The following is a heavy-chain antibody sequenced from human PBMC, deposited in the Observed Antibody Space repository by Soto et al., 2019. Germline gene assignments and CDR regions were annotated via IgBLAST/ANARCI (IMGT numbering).Heavy chain of an antibody. CDR1: GFTFSTYG. CDR3: ARDASLRSGELCRSDY. Sequence: EVQLVESGGGLVQPGGSLRLSCAASGFTFSTYGMHWVRQAPGKGLEYVSGITPNGGSAYYANSVKGRFTISRDNSKNTLYLQMGSLRPDDMGVYYCARDASLRSGELCRSDYWGQGTLVTVSS. D-gene: IGHD3-10*01. CDR2: ITPNGGSA. V-gene: IGHV3-64*01. J-gene: IGHJ4*02.